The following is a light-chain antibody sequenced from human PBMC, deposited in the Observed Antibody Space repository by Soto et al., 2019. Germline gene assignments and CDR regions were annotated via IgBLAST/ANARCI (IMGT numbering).Light chain of an antibody. J-gene: IGKJ3*01. CDR2: GAS. CDR3: QQLNDYPLT. Sequence: DIPLTQSPSFLSASVGDRVTITCRASQDISGYLGWYQQKPGRAPELLIYGASSLQSGVPSRFSGSGSGTEFTLTISSLQPEDFATYYCQQLNDYPLTFGPGTKVDIK. CDR1: QDISGY. V-gene: IGKV1-9*01.